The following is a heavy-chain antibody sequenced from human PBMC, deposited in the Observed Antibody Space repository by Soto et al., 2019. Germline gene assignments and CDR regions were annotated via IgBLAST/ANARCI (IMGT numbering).Heavy chain of an antibody. CDR1: GSTFPSAG. D-gene: IGHD6-19*01. CDR3: ASAAVTGTAGLDG. V-gene: IGHV1-18*04. CDR2: ISAYNGNT. J-gene: IGHJ4*02. Sequence: ASVPRSCPSAGSTFPSAGSSWGRQATEQGLEWMGWISAYNGNTNYAQKLQGRVTMTTDTSISTAYMELSSLTSDDTAVYYCASAAVTGTAGLDGWGQGTQV.